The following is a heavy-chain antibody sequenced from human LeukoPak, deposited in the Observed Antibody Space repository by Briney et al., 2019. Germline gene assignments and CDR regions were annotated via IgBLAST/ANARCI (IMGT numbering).Heavy chain of an antibody. V-gene: IGHV4-30-4*01. CDR2: IYYSGST. J-gene: IGHJ4*02. Sequence: PSETLSLTCTVSGGSISSGDYYWSWIRQPPGKGLEWIGYIYYSGSTYYNPSLKSRVTISVDTSKNQFSLKLSSVTAADTAVYYCAGLTTVTTFRFFDYWGQGTLVTVSS. CDR3: AGLTTVTTFRFFDY. D-gene: IGHD4-17*01. CDR1: GGSISSGDYY.